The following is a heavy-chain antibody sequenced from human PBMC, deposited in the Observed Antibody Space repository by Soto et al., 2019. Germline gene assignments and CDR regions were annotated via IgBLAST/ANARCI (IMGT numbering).Heavy chain of an antibody. CDR3: ARVPPTVTTSNWFDP. V-gene: IGHV4-30-4*01. D-gene: IGHD4-4*01. Sequence: SETLSLTCTVSAGSISSGDYYWSWIRQPPGKGLEWIGYIYYSGSTYYNPSLKSRVTISVDTSKNQFSLKLSSVTAADTAVYYCARVPPTVTTSNWFDPWGQGTLVTVSS. CDR2: IYYSGST. J-gene: IGHJ5*02. CDR1: AGSISSGDYY.